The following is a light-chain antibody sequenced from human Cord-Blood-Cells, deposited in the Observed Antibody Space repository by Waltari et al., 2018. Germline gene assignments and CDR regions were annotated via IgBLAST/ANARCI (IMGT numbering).Light chain of an antibody. J-gene: IGLJ2*01. CDR3: QSYDSSNVV. CDR2: EDN. CDR1: SVSLASHC. Sequence: FMLTQSHSVSESPGKKVTISCTRSSVSLASHCVPWYPHPPGSSPTTVIYEDNQSPSGVPDRFSGSIDSSSNSASLTISGLKTEDEADYYRQSYDSSNVVFGGGTKLTVL. V-gene: IGLV6-57*01.